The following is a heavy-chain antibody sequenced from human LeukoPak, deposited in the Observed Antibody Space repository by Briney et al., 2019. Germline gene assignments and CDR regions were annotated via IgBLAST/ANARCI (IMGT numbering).Heavy chain of an antibody. CDR2: ISSSSSYI. D-gene: IGHD6-6*01. CDR3: ARDKAARHDAFDI. Sequence: PGGSLRLSCAASGFTFSSYSMNWVRQAPGKGLEWVSSISSSSSYIYYADSVKGRFTISGDNAKNSLYLQMNSLRAEDTAVYYCARDKAARHDAFDIWGQGTMVTVSS. J-gene: IGHJ3*02. CDR1: GFTFSSYS. V-gene: IGHV3-21*01.